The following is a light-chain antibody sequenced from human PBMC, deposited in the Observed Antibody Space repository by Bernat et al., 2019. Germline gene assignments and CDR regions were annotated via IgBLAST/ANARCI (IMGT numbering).Light chain of an antibody. CDR1: SSNIGAGFN. V-gene: IGLV1-40*01. CDR2: GNI. Sequence: QSVLTQPPSVSGAPGQRVTISCTGSSSNIGAGFNIHWYQQLPGAAPKILIYGNINRPSGVPDRFSGSRSGTSASLSITGLQAEDEADYYCQSYDSSLSGVFGTGTKVTVL. CDR3: QSYDSSLSGV. J-gene: IGLJ1*01.